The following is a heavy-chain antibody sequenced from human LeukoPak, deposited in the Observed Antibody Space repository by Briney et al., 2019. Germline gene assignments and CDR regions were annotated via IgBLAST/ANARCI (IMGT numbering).Heavy chain of an antibody. V-gene: IGHV3-11*04. Sequence: GGSLRLSCAASGFSFSDYYMSWIRQAPGKGLEWVAYISTSGSTIYYADSVKGRFTISRDNAKNSLYPQMNSLRAEDTAVYYCARSVTGRYNWFGPWGQGTLVTVSS. CDR2: ISTSGSTI. D-gene: IGHD3-10*01. CDR3: ARSVTGRYNWFGP. CDR1: GFSFSDYY. J-gene: IGHJ5*02.